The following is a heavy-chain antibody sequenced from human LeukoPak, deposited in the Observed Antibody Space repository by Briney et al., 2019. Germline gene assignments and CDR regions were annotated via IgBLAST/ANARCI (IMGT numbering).Heavy chain of an antibody. CDR1: GYTFTGYY. V-gene: IGHV1-2*02. CDR2: INPNSGGT. D-gene: IGHD6-13*01. CDR3: AKIAAAGTRDYYYMDV. J-gene: IGHJ6*03. Sequence: ASVKVSCKASGYTFTGYYMHWVRQAPGQGLEWMGWINPNSGGTNYAQKFQGRVTMTRDTSISTAYMELSRLRSDDTAVYYCAKIAAAGTRDYYYMDVWGKGTTVTVSS.